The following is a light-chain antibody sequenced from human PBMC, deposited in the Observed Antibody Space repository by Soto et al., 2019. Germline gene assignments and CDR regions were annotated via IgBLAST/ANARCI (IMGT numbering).Light chain of an antibody. V-gene: IGKV1D-13*01. CDR2: DAS. CDR3: QQFYHYPLT. CDR1: QGISTL. J-gene: IGKJ4*01. Sequence: AIQLTQSPSSLSASVGDRVTITCRASQGISTLFAWYQQKPGEAPKLLIYDASTLESGVPSRFSGSGSGTDFTLTISSLQPEDFATYYCQQFYHYPLTFGGGTKVDIK.